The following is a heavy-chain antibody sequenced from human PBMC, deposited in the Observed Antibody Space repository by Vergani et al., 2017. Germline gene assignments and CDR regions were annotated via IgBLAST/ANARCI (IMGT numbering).Heavy chain of an antibody. V-gene: IGHV3-23*01. CDR1: GFTFNIYA. J-gene: IGHJ4*02. CDR3: AKDYNIMGDLHY. D-gene: IGHD3-16*01. Sequence: EVRLLESGGGLVQPGGSLRLSCAASGFTFNIYAMSWVRQAPGKGLEWVSTVTYNGGCTYYADFVTGRFTISRDNSKNTLFLQLKTLRAEDTGVYYCAKDYNIMGDLHYWGQGTLVAVSS. CDR2: VTYNGGCT.